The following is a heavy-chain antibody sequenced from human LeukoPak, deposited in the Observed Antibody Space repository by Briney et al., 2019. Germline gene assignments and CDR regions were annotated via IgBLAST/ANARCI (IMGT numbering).Heavy chain of an antibody. V-gene: IGHV3-9*01. CDR3: ARAYKDRSLAGKKEFFQH. Sequence: GGSLRLSCAASGFTFDNYAMNWVRQVPGKGLEWISLISWNSGTIGYADSVKGRFTISRDNANNFPYLQMNSLRAEDTALYYCARAYKDRSLAGKKEFFQHWGQGTLVTVSS. J-gene: IGHJ1*01. D-gene: IGHD6-19*01. CDR2: ISWNSGTI. CDR1: GFTFDNYA.